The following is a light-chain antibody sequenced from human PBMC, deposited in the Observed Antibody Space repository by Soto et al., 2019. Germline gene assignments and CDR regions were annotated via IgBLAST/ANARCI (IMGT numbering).Light chain of an antibody. CDR2: DND. CDR1: SSNIGNNY. V-gene: IGLV1-51*01. CDR3: GTWDSSLSAGRV. Sequence: QSVLTQPPSVSAAPGQKVTISCSGSSSNIGNNYVSWYQQLPGTAPKLLIYDNDKRPSGIPDRFSGSKSGTSATLTGLQTGDEADYYCGTWDSSLSAGRVFGTGTKLTVL. J-gene: IGLJ1*01.